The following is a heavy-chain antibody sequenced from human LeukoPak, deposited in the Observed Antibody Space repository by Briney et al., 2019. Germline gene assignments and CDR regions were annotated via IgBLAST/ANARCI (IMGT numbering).Heavy chain of an antibody. Sequence: GGSLRLSCAASGFTFSSYGMHWVRQAPGKGLEWVAFIRYDGSNKYYADSVKGRFTISRDNSKNTLYLQMNSLRAEDTAVYYCASNSSSWYWFDYWGQGTLVTVSS. J-gene: IGHJ4*02. V-gene: IGHV3-30*02. CDR1: GFTFSSYG. D-gene: IGHD6-13*01. CDR3: ASNSSSWYWFDY. CDR2: IRYDGSNK.